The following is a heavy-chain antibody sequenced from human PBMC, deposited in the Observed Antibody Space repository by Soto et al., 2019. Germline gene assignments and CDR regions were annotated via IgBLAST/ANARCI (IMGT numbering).Heavy chain of an antibody. Sequence: QVQLVQSGAEVKKPGASVKVSCKVSGYTLTELSMHWVRQAPGKGLEWMGGFDPEDGETIYAHKFQGRVTMTEDTSTDTAYMELSSLRSDDTAVYYCATDPPYCSSTSCYPSYGMDVLGQGTTVTVSS. J-gene: IGHJ6*02. CDR3: ATDPPYCSSTSCYPSYGMDV. CDR1: GYTLTELS. CDR2: FDPEDGET. D-gene: IGHD2-2*01. V-gene: IGHV1-24*01.